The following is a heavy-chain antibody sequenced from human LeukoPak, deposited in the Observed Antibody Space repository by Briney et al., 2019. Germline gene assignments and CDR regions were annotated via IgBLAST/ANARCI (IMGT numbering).Heavy chain of an antibody. CDR1: GGSFSGYY. V-gene: IGHV4-34*01. J-gene: IGHJ3*01. CDR2: INHSGSN. CDR3: ARYDFWNGYL. Sequence: SETLSLTCAVYGGSFSGYYWSWIRQPPGKGLEWIGEINHSGSNNYNPSLKSRVTISVDTTKNQFLLKLSSVTAADTAVYYWARYDFWNGYLWGQGTMVTVSS. D-gene: IGHD3-3*01.